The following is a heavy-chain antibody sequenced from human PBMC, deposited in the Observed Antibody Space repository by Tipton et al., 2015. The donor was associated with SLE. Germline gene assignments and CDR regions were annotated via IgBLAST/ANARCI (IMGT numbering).Heavy chain of an antibody. J-gene: IGHJ3*02. V-gene: IGHV3-21*04. Sequence: SLRLPCAASGFTFNNYNMNWVRQAPGKGLDWVSSISSSSSSVYYADSVKGRFTISRDNAKNSLYLQMNSLRAEDTALYHCARVGGLAVADDAFDIWGQGTMVTVSS. CDR1: GFTFNNYN. D-gene: IGHD6-19*01. CDR2: ISSSSSSV. CDR3: ARVGGLAVADDAFDI.